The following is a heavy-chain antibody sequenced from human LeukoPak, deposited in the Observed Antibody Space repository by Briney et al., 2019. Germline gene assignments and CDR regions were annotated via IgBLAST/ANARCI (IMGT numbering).Heavy chain of an antibody. D-gene: IGHD2-2*02. J-gene: IGHJ5*02. CDR3: AREGKYQLLYDWFDP. Sequence: ASVKVSCKASGYTFTGYYMHWVRQAPGQGLEWMGRINPNSGGTNYAQKFQGRVTMTRDTSISTAYMELSRLRSDDTAVYYCAREGKYQLLYDWFDPWGQGTLVTVSS. CDR2: INPNSGGT. CDR1: GYTFTGYY. V-gene: IGHV1-2*06.